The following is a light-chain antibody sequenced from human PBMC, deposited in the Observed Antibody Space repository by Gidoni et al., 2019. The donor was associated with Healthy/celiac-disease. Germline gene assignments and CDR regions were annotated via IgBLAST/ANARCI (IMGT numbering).Light chain of an antibody. CDR2: AAS. CDR3: QQLNSYPPT. Sequence: DIQLTQSPSFLSASVGDRVTITCRASQGISSYLAWYQQKPGKAPTLLIYAASTLQSGVPSRFSGSGSGTEFTLTISSLQPEDFETYYCQQLNSYPPTFGGGTKVEIK. CDR1: QGISSY. J-gene: IGKJ4*01. V-gene: IGKV1-9*01.